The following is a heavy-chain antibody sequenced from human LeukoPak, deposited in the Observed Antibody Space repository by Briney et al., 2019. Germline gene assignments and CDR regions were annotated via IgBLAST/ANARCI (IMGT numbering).Heavy chain of an antibody. V-gene: IGHV4-38-2*01. Sequence: SETLSLTCAVSGYSISSGYYWGWIRQPPGKGLEWIGIIYHSGSTYYNPSLKSRVTISVDTSKNQFSLKLSSVTAADTVVYYCARGGGYQLLYDAFDIWGQGTMVTVSS. D-gene: IGHD2-2*02. CDR1: GYSISSGYY. CDR3: ARGGGYQLLYDAFDI. CDR2: IYHSGST. J-gene: IGHJ3*02.